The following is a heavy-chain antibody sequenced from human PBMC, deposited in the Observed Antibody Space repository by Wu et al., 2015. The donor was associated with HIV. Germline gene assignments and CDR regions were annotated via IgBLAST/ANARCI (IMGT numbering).Heavy chain of an antibody. CDR3: AGEGEEKKSDRSGYYAYLQI. J-gene: IGHJ1*01. CDR1: GGSFSRSG. CDR2: IIPNHGGA. Sequence: QVQLVQPGAEVKKPGSSVKVSCKASGGSFSRSGISWVRQAPGKGFEWMGRIIPNHGGANYAEKFEGRVTITADEATNTAYMDLSRLRSEDTAVYYCAGEGEEKKSDRSGYYAYLQIWGQGSQITVSS. V-gene: IGHV1-69*11. D-gene: IGHD3-22*01.